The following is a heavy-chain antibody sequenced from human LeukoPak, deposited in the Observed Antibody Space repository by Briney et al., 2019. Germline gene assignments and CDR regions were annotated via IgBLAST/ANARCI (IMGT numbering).Heavy chain of an antibody. J-gene: IGHJ4*02. V-gene: IGHV4-59*12. CDR2: IYYSGST. Sequence: PSQTLSLTCTASGGSISSYYWSWIRQPPGKGLEWIGYIYYSGSTNYNPSLKSRVTISVDTSKNQFSLKLSSVTAADTAVYYCAGDRSSGYYVWGQGTLVTVSS. CDR1: GGSISSYY. D-gene: IGHD3-22*01. CDR3: AGDRSSGYYV.